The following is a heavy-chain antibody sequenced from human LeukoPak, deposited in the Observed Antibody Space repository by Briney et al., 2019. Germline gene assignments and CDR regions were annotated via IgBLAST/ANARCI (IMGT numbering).Heavy chain of an antibody. CDR1: GGSFSGYY. D-gene: IGHD6-6*01. J-gene: IGHJ6*02. V-gene: IGHV4-34*01. CDR3: ARLLYSSSAHDYYYYGMDV. Sequence: SETLSLTCAVYGGSFSGYYWSWIRQPPGKGLEWIGEINHSGSTNYNPSLKSRVTISVDTSKNQFSLKLSSVTAADTAVYYCARLLYSSSAHDYYYYGMDVWGQGTTVTVSS. CDR2: INHSGST.